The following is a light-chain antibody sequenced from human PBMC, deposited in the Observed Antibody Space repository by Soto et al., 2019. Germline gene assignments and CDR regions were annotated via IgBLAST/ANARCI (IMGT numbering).Light chain of an antibody. CDR3: QQYNSYSWT. Sequence: DIQMTQSPSTLSASVGDRVTITCRASQSISSWLAWYQQKPGKAPKFLIYKASNLEVGVPSGFSGSGSGTEFTLTISSLQPDDFATYYCQQYNSYSWTFGQGTKVDIK. V-gene: IGKV1-5*03. CDR1: QSISSW. J-gene: IGKJ1*01. CDR2: KAS.